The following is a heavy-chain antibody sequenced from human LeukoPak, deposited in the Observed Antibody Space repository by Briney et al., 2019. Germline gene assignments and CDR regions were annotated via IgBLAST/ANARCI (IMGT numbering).Heavy chain of an antibody. J-gene: IGHJ5*02. D-gene: IGHD3-10*01. CDR2: IRYDGGNK. Sequence: TGGSLRLSCAASGFSFSRYGMHWVRQAPGKGLEWLAFIRYDGGNKYYADSVKGRFTTSRDNSKNTLYLQMNSLRAEDTAVYYCARPQSHMVRGVSNWFDPWGQGTLVTVSS. CDR1: GFSFSRYG. CDR3: ARPQSHMVRGVSNWFDP. V-gene: IGHV3-30*02.